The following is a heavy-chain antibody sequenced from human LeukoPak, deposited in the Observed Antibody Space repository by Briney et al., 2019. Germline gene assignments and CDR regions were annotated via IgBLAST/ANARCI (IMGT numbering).Heavy chain of an antibody. Sequence: GASVKVSCKASGYTFTGYYMHWVRQAPGQGLEWMGWINPNSGGTNYAQKFQGRVTMTRDTSISTAYMELGRLRSDDTAVYYCARGPTTVTINWFDPWGQGTLVTVSS. CDR3: ARGPTTVTINWFDP. D-gene: IGHD4-17*01. CDR2: INPNSGGT. V-gene: IGHV1-2*02. CDR1: GYTFTGYY. J-gene: IGHJ5*02.